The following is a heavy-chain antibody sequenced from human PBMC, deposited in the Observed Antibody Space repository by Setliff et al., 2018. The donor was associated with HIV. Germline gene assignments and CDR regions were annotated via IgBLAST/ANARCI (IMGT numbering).Heavy chain of an antibody. V-gene: IGHV1-2*02. CDR1: GYTFTGYY. D-gene: IGHD3-22*01. Sequence: ASVKVSCKASGYTFTGYYMHWVRQAPGQGLEWMGWINPNSGGTDYAQKFQGRGTMTRDTSISTAYMEVHRLRSDDTAVYYCARKGSYYDSSGTCHRDWYYYLDVWGKGTTVTVSS. CDR3: ARKGSYYDSSGTCHRDWYYYLDV. CDR2: INPNSGGT. J-gene: IGHJ6*03.